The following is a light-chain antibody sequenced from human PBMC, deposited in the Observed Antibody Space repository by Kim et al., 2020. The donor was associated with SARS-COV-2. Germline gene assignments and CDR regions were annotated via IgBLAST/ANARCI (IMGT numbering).Light chain of an antibody. CDR3: AARDDTLSGFL. CDR2: RND. J-gene: IGLJ1*01. CDR1: MSNNGSHS. V-gene: IGLV1-47*01. Sequence: GQRVTISCSGSMSNNGSHSVYWYQQFPGTAPKLLIYRNDQRPSGVPDRFSGSKSGTSASLAISGLRSADEADYYCAARDDTLSGFLFGGGTKVTVL.